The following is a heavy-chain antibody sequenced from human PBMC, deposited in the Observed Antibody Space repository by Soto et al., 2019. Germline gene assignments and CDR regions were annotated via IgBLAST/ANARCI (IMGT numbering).Heavy chain of an antibody. D-gene: IGHD6-13*01. CDR1: GFTISPYW. CDR2: VKPDGSEK. J-gene: IGHJ6*02. CDR3: ARDGYHGYYYYGMDV. Sequence: GGSLRLSCAASGFTISPYWMSWVLQAPGKGLEWVANVKPDGSEKYYVDAVKGRFTIYRDNAKNSLSLQMNSLRVDDTAVYYCARDGYHGYYYYGMDVWGQGTTVTVSS. V-gene: IGHV3-7*01.